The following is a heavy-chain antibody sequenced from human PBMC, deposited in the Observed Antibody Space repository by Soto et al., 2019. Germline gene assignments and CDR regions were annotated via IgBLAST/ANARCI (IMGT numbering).Heavy chain of an antibody. V-gene: IGHV3-48*03. J-gene: IGHJ4*02. Sequence: LRLSCAASVFTFSSYEMNWVHQAPGKGLEWVSYISSSGSTIYYADSVKGRFTISRDNAKNSLYLQMNSLRAEDTAVYFCTREGSGYNYADYFDYWGQGIRVPVSP. CDR3: TREGSGYNYADYFDY. D-gene: IGHD5-18*01. CDR1: VFTFSSYE. CDR2: ISSSGSTI.